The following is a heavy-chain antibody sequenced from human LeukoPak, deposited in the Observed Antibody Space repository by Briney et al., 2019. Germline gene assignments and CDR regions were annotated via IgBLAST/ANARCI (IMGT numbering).Heavy chain of an antibody. D-gene: IGHD5-24*01. CDR2: IFPGDSDS. Sequence: GGPLKISFKGSGYRFTRYWIGWGRPGPGKGLEGKGIIFPGDSDSRYSPSFQGQVTTSVDKSISTAYLQWNSLKASDTAIYYCARFRDDFPDYWGQGPLIIVSS. V-gene: IGHV5-51*01. CDR1: GYRFTRYW. J-gene: IGHJ4*02. CDR3: ARFRDDFPDY.